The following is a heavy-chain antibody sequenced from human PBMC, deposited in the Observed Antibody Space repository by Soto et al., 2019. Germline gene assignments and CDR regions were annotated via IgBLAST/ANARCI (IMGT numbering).Heavy chain of an antibody. CDR3: ARMPEFGFDP. CDR1: GFTFSSYA. V-gene: IGHV3-7*01. J-gene: IGHJ5*02. D-gene: IGHD2-2*01. Sequence: GGSLRLSCAASGFTFSSYAMTWVRQAPGKGLEWVANIKQDGSEKYYVDSVKGRFTISRDNAKNSLYLQMNSLRAEDTAVYYCARMPEFGFDPWGQGTLVTVSS. CDR2: IKQDGSEK.